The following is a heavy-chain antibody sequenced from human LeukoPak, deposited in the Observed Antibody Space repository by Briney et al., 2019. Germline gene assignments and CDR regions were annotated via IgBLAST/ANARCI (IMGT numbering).Heavy chain of an antibody. CDR3: ARVEEGWGAFDI. V-gene: IGHV3-48*04. D-gene: IGHD3-16*01. Sequence: GGSLRLSCAASGFTFSSYSMNWVRQAPGKGLEWVSYISSSSSTIYYADSVKGRFTISRDNAKNSLYLQMSSLRAEDTAVYYCARVEEGWGAFDIWGQGTMVTVSS. CDR1: GFTFSSYS. J-gene: IGHJ3*02. CDR2: ISSSSSTI.